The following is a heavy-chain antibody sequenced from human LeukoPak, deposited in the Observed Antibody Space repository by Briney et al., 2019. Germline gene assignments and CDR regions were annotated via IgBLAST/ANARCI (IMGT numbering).Heavy chain of an antibody. CDR2: IYYSGST. Sequence: SETLSLTCTVSGGSISSYYWSWIRQPPGKGLEWIGYIYYSGSTNYNPSLKSRVTISVDTSKNQFSLKLSSVTAADTAVYYCAREGYVPMNWYFDLWGRGTLVTVSS. V-gene: IGHV4-59*12. CDR3: AREGYVPMNWYFDL. CDR1: GGSISSYY. D-gene: IGHD1-1*01. J-gene: IGHJ2*01.